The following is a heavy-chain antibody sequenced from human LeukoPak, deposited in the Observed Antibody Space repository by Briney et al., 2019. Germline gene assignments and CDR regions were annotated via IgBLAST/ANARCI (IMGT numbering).Heavy chain of an antibody. CDR1: GYTFTGYY. CDR3: ARGGYGDYNNWFDP. Sequence: ASVKVSCKASGYTFTGYYMHWVRQAPGQGLEWMGWSNPNSGGTNYAQKFQGRVTMTRNTSISIAYMELSSLRSEDTAVYYCARGGYGDYNNWFDPWGQGTLVTVSS. D-gene: IGHD4-17*01. V-gene: IGHV1-2*02. J-gene: IGHJ5*02. CDR2: SNPNSGGT.